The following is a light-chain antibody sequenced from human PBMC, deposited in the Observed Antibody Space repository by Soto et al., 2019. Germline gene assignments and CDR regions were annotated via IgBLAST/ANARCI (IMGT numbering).Light chain of an antibody. CDR2: AAS. CDR1: QGISSY. J-gene: IGKJ5*01. Sequence: DIQMTQSPSSLSASVGDRVTITCRASQGISSYLSWYQQKPGKAPKFLIYAASSLQRGVPSRFSGSGSGTDFTLTISSLPPEDFATYYCQQSYSTPITFGQGTRLEIK. CDR3: QQSYSTPIT. V-gene: IGKV1-39*01.